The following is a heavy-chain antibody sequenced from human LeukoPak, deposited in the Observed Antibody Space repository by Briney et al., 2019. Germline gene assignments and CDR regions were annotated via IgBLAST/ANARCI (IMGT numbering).Heavy chain of an antibody. CDR3: AKGGSGSYSGDFDY. CDR1: GFTFSSYA. Sequence: GGSLRLSCAASGFTFSSYAMSWVRQAPGKGLEWVSAISGSGGSTYYADSVKGRFTISRNNSKNTLYLQMNSLRAEDTAVYYCAKGGSGSYSGDFDYWGQGTLVTVSS. D-gene: IGHD1-26*01. J-gene: IGHJ4*02. CDR2: ISGSGGST. V-gene: IGHV3-23*01.